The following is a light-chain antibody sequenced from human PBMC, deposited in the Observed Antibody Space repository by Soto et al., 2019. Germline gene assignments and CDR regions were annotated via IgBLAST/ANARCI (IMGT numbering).Light chain of an antibody. CDR2: SNN. J-gene: IGLJ2*01. Sequence: QSVLTQPPSASGTPGQRVTISCSGSSSNIGSNSVNWYQQLPGTAPKLLIYSNNQRPSGVPDRFSGSKPGTSASLAISGLQSEDEADYSCAAWDDSLNGPVFGGGTKLTVL. CDR3: AAWDDSLNGPV. V-gene: IGLV1-44*01. CDR1: SSNIGSNS.